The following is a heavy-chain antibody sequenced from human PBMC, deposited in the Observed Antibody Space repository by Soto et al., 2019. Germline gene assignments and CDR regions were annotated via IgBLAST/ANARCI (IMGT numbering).Heavy chain of an antibody. J-gene: IGHJ6*02. Sequence: ASVKVSCKASGYTFTSYGISWVRQAPGQGLEWMGWISAYNGNTNYAQKLQGRVTMTTDTSTSTAYMELRSLRSDDTAVYYCATSQTNYDFWSGLSYYYYGMDVWGQGTTVTVSS. CDR3: ATSQTNYDFWSGLSYYYYGMDV. V-gene: IGHV1-18*01. D-gene: IGHD3-3*01. CDR1: GYTFTSYG. CDR2: ISAYNGNT.